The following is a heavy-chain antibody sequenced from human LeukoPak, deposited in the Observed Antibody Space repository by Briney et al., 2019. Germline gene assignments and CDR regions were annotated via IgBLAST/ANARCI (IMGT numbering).Heavy chain of an antibody. CDR1: GFTVSSNY. Sequence: GGSLRLSCAASGFTVSSNYMSWVRQAPGKGLEWVSAISGSGGSTYYADSVKGRFTISRDNSKNTLYLQMNSLRAEDTAVYYCAKGRAALDYWGQGTLVTVSS. D-gene: IGHD2-15*01. CDR3: AKGRAALDY. V-gene: IGHV3-23*01. CDR2: ISGSGGST. J-gene: IGHJ4*02.